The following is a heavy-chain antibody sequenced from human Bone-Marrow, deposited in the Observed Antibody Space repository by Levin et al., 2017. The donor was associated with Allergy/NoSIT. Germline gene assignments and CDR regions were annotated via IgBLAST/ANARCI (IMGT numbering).Heavy chain of an antibody. CDR1: GGSFSGYY. CDR3: ARGGGYSNYARGRYNWFDP. CDR2: INHSGST. D-gene: IGHD4-11*01. Sequence: SETLSLTCAVYGGSFSGYYLSWIRQPPGKGLEWIWEINHSGSTNYNPSPKSRVTITVDTYKNQFSLKLSSVTAADTAVYYCARGGGYSNYARGRYNWFDPWGQGTLVTVSS. V-gene: IGHV4-34*01. J-gene: IGHJ5*02.